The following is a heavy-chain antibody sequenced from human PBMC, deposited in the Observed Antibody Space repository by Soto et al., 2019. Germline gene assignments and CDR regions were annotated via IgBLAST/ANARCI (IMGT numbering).Heavy chain of an antibody. D-gene: IGHD6-6*01. Sequence: QVQLVQSGAEVKKPGSSVKVSCKASGGTFSSYAISWVRQAPGQGLEWMGGIIPIFGTANYAQKFQGRVTITADESTSTAYMELSSLRSEDTAVYYCARDRGAARPDIYYYGMDVWGQGTTVTVSS. CDR3: ARDRGAARPDIYYYGMDV. V-gene: IGHV1-69*01. J-gene: IGHJ6*02. CDR1: GGTFSSYA. CDR2: IIPIFGTA.